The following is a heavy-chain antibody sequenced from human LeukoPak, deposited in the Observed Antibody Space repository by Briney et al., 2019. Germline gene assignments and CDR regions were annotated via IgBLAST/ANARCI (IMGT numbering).Heavy chain of an antibody. J-gene: IGHJ4*02. CDR3: ARRGSLTGNFDY. CDR2: IYYSGST. V-gene: IGHV4-59*08. CDR1: GGSISSYY. Sequence: SETLSLTCTVSGGSISSYYWSWIRQPPGKGLEWIGYIYYSGSTNYNPSLKSRVTISVDTSKNQFSLKLSSVTAADTAVYYCARRGSLTGNFDYWGQGTLVTVSS. D-gene: IGHD3-16*01.